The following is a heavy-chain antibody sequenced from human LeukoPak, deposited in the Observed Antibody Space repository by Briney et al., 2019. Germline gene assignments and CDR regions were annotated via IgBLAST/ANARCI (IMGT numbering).Heavy chain of an antibody. CDR3: ARRPGTYYAFDI. CDR2: INHSGNT. CDR1: GGSFSDYY. Sequence: TSETLSLTCAVYGGSFSDYYWIWIRQPPGKGLEWIGEINHSGNTNYSPSLKSRVTLSVDTSKSQFFLKLTSVTAADTAVYYCARRPGTYYAFDIWGQGTVVTVSS. D-gene: IGHD1-26*01. J-gene: IGHJ3*02. V-gene: IGHV4-34*01.